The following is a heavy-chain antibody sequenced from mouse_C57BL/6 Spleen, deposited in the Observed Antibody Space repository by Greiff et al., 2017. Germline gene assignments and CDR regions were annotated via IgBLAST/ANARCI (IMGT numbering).Heavy chain of an antibody. CDR2: IIPSSGYT. CDR1: GYTFPSYW. Sequence: QVQLQQSGAELAKPGASVKLSCKASGYTFPSYWMHWLKQRPGRGREWIGYIIPSSGYTKYNQKFKDKATLPADKSSSTAYMQLSSLTYEDSAVYYCARGPTPTVVATGGYFDVWGTGTTVTVSS. CDR3: ARGPTPTVVATGGYFDV. J-gene: IGHJ1*03. V-gene: IGHV1-7*01. D-gene: IGHD1-1*01.